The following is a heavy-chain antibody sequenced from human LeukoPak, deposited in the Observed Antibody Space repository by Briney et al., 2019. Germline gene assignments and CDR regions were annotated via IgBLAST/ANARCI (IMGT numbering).Heavy chain of an antibody. V-gene: IGHV3-7*05. CDR2: IKQDGSEN. CDR1: GFTFSNYW. Sequence: GGSLRLSCAASGFTFSNYWMNWVRQAPGKGLEWVANIKQDGSENNYVDSVKGRFTISRDNAKNSLFLQMNSLRADDTAVYYCARGRGWLEDYWGQGTLVTVSS. J-gene: IGHJ4*02. CDR3: ARGRGWLEDY. D-gene: IGHD5-12*01.